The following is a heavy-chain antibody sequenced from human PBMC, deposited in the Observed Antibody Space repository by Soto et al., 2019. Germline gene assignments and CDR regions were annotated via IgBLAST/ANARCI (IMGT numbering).Heavy chain of an antibody. J-gene: IGHJ4*02. CDR2: IKQGGNEK. CDR3: ALTEGSGTNYPTTFDS. V-gene: IGHV3-7*01. Sequence: GGSLRLSCSASGFIFSNYWMSWVRQAPGKGLEWVANIKQGGNEKYYVDSVKGRFTISRDNPKNLLYLQMSSLRADDTAVYYCALTEGSGTNYPTTFDSWGQGTLVTVSS. CDR1: GFIFSNYW. D-gene: IGHD3-10*01.